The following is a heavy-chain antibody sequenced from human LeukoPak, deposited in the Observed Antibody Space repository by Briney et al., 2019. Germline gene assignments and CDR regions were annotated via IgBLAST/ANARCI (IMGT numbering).Heavy chain of an antibody. D-gene: IGHD3-16*01. V-gene: IGHV4-59*01. Sequence: SETLSLTCTVSGGSISSYYWSWIRQPPGKGLEWIGYIYYSGSTNYNPSLKSRATISVDTSKNQFSLKLSSVTAADTAVYYCARVWGDREAFDIWGQGTMVTVSS. CDR3: ARVWGDREAFDI. J-gene: IGHJ3*02. CDR2: IYYSGST. CDR1: GGSISSYY.